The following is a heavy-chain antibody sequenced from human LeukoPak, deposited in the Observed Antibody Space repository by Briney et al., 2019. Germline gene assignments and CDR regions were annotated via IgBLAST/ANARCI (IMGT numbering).Heavy chain of an antibody. Sequence: GGSLRRSGTTSGFNFGDQAMTWVRQAPGNGREGVGFVRSKAYRGTTEYAASVKSRLTISRDASNSVVYLQMNSLKSEDTAVYYCSRGPIQLWVHNGVDVWGQGTTVTVSS. CDR1: GFNFGDQA. J-gene: IGHJ6*02. V-gene: IGHV3-49*04. CDR3: SRGPIQLWVHNGVDV. D-gene: IGHD5-18*01. CDR2: VRSKAYRGTT.